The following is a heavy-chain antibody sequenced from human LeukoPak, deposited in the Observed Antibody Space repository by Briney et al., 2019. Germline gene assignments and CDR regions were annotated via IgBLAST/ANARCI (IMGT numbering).Heavy chain of an antibody. Sequence: GVSLRLSCAASGFTFSKYWMLWVRQAPGEGLESVSRINTDGNVTTYADSVKGRFTVSRDNADNTMFLQMNSVRDEDTAVYYCATKQWLAPPPDSWGQGTPVTVSS. J-gene: IGHJ4*02. D-gene: IGHD6-19*01. CDR3: ATKQWLAPPPDS. V-gene: IGHV3-74*01. CDR1: GFTFSKYW. CDR2: INTDGNVT.